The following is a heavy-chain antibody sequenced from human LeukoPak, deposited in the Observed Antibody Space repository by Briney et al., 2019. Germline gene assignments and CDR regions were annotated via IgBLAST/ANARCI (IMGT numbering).Heavy chain of an antibody. D-gene: IGHD3-9*01. CDR3: STRNILAWYFDL. Sequence: SETLSLTCTVSGRYKRRTRQYWGWLREPPGKGLEWIGSIYSSGSVYYNPSLKSRVTISLDTSKNQFSLKLSSVTAADTAVYYCSTRNILAWYFDLWGRGTLVTVSS. J-gene: IGHJ2*01. CDR1: GRYKRRTRQY. V-gene: IGHV4-39*01. CDR2: IYSSGSV.